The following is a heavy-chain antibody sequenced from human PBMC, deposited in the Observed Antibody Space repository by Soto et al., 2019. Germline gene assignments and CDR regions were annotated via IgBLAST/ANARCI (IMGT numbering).Heavy chain of an antibody. CDR3: ARDLRSSPTSTYYDYGMDV. CDR1: GGSISSSSYY. D-gene: IGHD6-13*01. CDR2: IYYSGGT. J-gene: IGHJ6*02. Sequence: SETLSLTCTVSGGSISSSSYYWGWIRQPPGKGLEWIGYIYYSGGTNYNPSLRSRVIISVDTSKNQFSLKLSSVTAADTAVYYCARDLRSSPTSTYYDYGMDVWGQGTTVTVSS. V-gene: IGHV4-61*05.